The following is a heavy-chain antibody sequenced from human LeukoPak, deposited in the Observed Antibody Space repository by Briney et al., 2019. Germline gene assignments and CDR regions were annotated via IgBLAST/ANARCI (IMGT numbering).Heavy chain of an antibody. J-gene: IGHJ4*02. CDR3: AKEKEEAFDY. Sequence: GGSLRLSCAASGFTFRSYGMHWVGQAPGKGLEWVAVISYDGSNKYYADSVKGRFTISRDNSKNTLYLQMNSLRAEDTAVYYCAKEKEEAFDYWGQGTLVTVSS. V-gene: IGHV3-30*18. CDR2: ISYDGSNK. CDR1: GFTFRSYG.